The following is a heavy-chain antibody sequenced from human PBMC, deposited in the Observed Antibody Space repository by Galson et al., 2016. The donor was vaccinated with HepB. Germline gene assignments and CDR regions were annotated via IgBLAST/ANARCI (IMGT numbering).Heavy chain of an antibody. CDR3: AREGDSALGNAFDI. CDR1: GFKFGIYW. CDR2: IDHAGSQT. Sequence: SLRLSCAGSGFKFGIYWMTWVRQAPGKGLEWVANIDHAGSQTYYVDSVKGRFTISRDNAKKLMYLEMNSLRVDDTAIYFCAREGDSALGNAFDIWGQGTLVTVSS. J-gene: IGHJ3*02. V-gene: IGHV3-7*04. D-gene: IGHD5-12*01.